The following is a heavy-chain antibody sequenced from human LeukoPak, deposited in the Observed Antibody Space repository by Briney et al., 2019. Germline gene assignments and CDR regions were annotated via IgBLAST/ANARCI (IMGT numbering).Heavy chain of an antibody. J-gene: IGHJ5*02. D-gene: IGHD2-2*02. V-gene: IGHV4-59*01. CDR3: ARGKSTRDQLLYPYTGGWFDP. Sequence: PSETLSLTCAVSGGSISSYYWSWIRHPPGKGLEWIGYIYYSGSTNYNPYLTSRVTISVDTSKNQVSLKLSSVTAADTAVDYCARGKSTRDQLLYPYTGGWFDPWGQGTLVTVSS. CDR1: GGSISSYY. CDR2: IYYSGST.